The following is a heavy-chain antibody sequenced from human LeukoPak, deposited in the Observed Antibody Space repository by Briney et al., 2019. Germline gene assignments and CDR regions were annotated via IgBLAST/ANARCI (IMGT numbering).Heavy chain of an antibody. CDR1: GGTFSSYA. CDR3: ARDASKVAILGVVIQHDAFDI. J-gene: IGHJ3*02. V-gene: IGHV1-69*13. CDR2: IIPIFGTA. Sequence: SVKVSCKASGGTFSSYAISWVRQAPGQGLEWMGGIIPIFGTANYAQKFQGRVTITADESTSTAYMELSSLRSEDTAVYYYARDASKVAILGVVIQHDAFDIWGQGTMVTVSS. D-gene: IGHD3-3*01.